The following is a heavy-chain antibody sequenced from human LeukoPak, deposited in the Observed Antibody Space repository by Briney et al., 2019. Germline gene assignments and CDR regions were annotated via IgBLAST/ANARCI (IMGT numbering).Heavy chain of an antibody. CDR3: AKDGSGGSYGDY. Sequence: GGSLRLSCAASGFTVSSNSMSWVRQAPGKGLEWVSVIYSGGTTYYADSVKGRFTISKDNSKNTLYLQMNSLRAEDTAVYYCAKDGSGGSYGDYWGQGTLVTVSS. V-gene: IGHV3-66*01. D-gene: IGHD1-26*01. J-gene: IGHJ4*02. CDR2: IYSGGTT. CDR1: GFTVSSNS.